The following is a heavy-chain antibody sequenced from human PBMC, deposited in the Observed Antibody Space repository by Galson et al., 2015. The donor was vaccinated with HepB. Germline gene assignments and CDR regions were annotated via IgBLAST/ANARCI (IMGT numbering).Heavy chain of an antibody. CDR3: ASGLYSSSWDAFDI. D-gene: IGHD6-13*01. CDR1: GFTFSDYY. Sequence: SLRLSCAASGFTFSDYYMSWIRQAPGKGLEWVSYISSSSSYTNYADSVKGRFTISRDNAKNSLYLQMNSLRAEDTAVYYCASGLYSSSWDAFDIWGQGTMVTVSS. J-gene: IGHJ3*02. V-gene: IGHV3-11*03. CDR2: ISSSSSYT.